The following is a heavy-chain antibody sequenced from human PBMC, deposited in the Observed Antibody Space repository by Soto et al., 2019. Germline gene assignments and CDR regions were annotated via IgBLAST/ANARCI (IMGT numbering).Heavy chain of an antibody. V-gene: IGHV4-4*07. Sequence: SETLSLTCTVSGGSISSYYWSWIRQPAGKGLEWIGRIYTSGSTNYNPSLKSRVTMSVDTSKNQFSLKLSSVTAADTAAYYCARDPQYKVGATNWFDPWGQGTLVTVSS. CDR3: ARDPQYKVGATNWFDP. J-gene: IGHJ5*02. CDR2: IYTSGST. D-gene: IGHD1-26*01. CDR1: GGSISSYY.